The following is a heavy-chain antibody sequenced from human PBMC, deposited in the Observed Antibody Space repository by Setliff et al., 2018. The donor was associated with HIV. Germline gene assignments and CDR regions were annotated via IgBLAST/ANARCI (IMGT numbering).Heavy chain of an antibody. CDR2: IWYDGSNK. D-gene: IGHD6-13*01. CDR3: AKGGVAAAGDY. J-gene: IGHJ4*02. Sequence: PGGSLRLSCAASGFTFSSYGMHWVRQAPGKGLEWVAVIWYDGSNKYYADSVKGRFTISRDNSKNTLYLQTNSLRAEDTAVYYCAKGGVAAAGDYWGQGTLVTVS. CDR1: GFTFSSYG. V-gene: IGHV3-33*06.